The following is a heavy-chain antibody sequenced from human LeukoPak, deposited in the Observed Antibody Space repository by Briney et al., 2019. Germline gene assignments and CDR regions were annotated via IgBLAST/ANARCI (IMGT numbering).Heavy chain of an antibody. CDR2: IYTSGST. CDR1: GGSISSGTYY. J-gene: IGHJ5*02. Sequence: SETLSLTCTVSGGSISSGTYYWSWIRQPAGKGLEWIGRIYTSGSTNYNPSLKSRVTISVDTSKNQFSLKLSSVTAADTAVYYCARGHIGPWGQGTLVTVSS. CDR3: ARGHIGP. D-gene: IGHD2-21*01. V-gene: IGHV4-61*02.